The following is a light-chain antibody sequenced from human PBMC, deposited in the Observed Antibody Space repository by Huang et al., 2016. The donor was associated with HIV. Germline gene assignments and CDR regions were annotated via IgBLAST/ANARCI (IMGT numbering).Light chain of an antibody. Sequence: DIQMTQSPSSLSASVGDRVTISCRSSQSFSSSLNWYQQRPGKAPKLLIYAASSLQSGVPSMVSGSGSGTDFSLTINSLQPEDFATYYCQQSDSTPYTFGQGTKLEIK. V-gene: IGKV1-39*01. J-gene: IGKJ2*01. CDR3: QQSDSTPYT. CDR1: QSFSSS. CDR2: AAS.